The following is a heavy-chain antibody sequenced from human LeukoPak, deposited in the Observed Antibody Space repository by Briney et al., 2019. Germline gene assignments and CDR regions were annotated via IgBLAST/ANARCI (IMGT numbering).Heavy chain of an antibody. CDR3: ARICDYDYVWGSYRPTDYFDY. CDR2: ISAYNGNT. CDR1: GYTFTSYG. V-gene: IGHV1-18*01. Sequence: ASVKVSCKASGYTFTSYGISWVRQAPGQGLEWMGWISAYNGNTNYAQKFQGRVTMTRDTSISTAYMELSRLRSDDTAVYYCARICDYDYVWGSYRPTDYFDYWGQGTLVTVSS. D-gene: IGHD3-16*02. J-gene: IGHJ4*02.